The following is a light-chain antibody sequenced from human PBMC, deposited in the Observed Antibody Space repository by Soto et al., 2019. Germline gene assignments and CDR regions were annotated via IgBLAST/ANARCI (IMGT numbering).Light chain of an antibody. CDR3: QQYYDTPRT. V-gene: IGKV3-20*01. Sequence: EIVLTQSPGTLSLSPGERATLSCRTSRSISSNYLAWYQQKPGQAPRRLIYGVSSRAAGIPDRFSGSGSGTDFTLTISRLEPEGFAVYYCQQYYDTPRTFGQGTKVDIK. CDR2: GVS. CDR1: RSISSNY. J-gene: IGKJ1*01.